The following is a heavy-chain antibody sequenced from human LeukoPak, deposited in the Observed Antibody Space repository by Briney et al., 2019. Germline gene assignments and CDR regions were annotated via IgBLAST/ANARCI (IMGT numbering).Heavy chain of an antibody. V-gene: IGHV3-30*04. Sequence: GGSLRLSCAASGFTFSGSAIYCVRHAPGKGLEWVSVISRDGSGTYYADSVKGLFTISRDNSKSTVYLQMNSLEPDDTAVYYCARDAFYSSGTYFDYWGQGTLVTVSS. D-gene: IGHD3-10*01. J-gene: IGHJ4*02. CDR1: GFTFSGSA. CDR3: ARDAFYSSGTYFDY. CDR2: ISRDGSGT.